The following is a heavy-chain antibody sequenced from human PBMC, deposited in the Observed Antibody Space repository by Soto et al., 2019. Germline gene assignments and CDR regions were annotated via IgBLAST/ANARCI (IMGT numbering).Heavy chain of an antibody. V-gene: IGHV4-31*03. CDR2: IYHTGST. J-gene: IGHJ4*02. CDR3: ARDRYGDPLWGQDDFDY. CDR1: GGSISTVGHY. Sequence: SETLSLTCSVSGGSISTVGHYWTWIRQPPGKGLEWIGSIYHTGSTYYSKSLRSRLTMSVDTSKSQFSLRLSSVTAADTAVYYCARDRYGDPLWGQDDFDYWGQGTLVTVSS. D-gene: IGHD4-17*01.